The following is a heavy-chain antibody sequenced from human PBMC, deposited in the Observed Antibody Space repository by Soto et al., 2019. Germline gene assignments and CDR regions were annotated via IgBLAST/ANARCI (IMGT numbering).Heavy chain of an antibody. J-gene: IGHJ4*02. CDR3: ASRKSHLYFDY. V-gene: IGHV1-69*13. Sequence: ASVKVSCKASGGTFSSYAISWVRQAPGQGLEWMGGTIPIFGTANYAQKFQGRVTITADESTSTAYMELSSLRSEDTAVYYCASRKSHLYFDYWGQGTLVTVSS. CDR2: TIPIFGTA. CDR1: GGTFSSYA.